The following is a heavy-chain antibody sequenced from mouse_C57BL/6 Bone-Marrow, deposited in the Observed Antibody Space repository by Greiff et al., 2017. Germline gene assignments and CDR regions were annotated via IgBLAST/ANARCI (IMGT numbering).Heavy chain of an antibody. CDR2: INPNSGGT. CDR3: ANLLLRSGFAY. V-gene: IGHV1-26*01. J-gene: IGHJ3*01. CDR1: GYTFTDYY. Sequence: EVQLKQSGPELVKPGASVKISCKASGYTFTDYYMNWVKQSHGKSLEWIGDINPNSGGTSYNQQFKGKATLTVDKSSSTAYIELRSLTSEDSAVYYCANLLLRSGFAYGGQGTLVTVSA. D-gene: IGHD1-1*01.